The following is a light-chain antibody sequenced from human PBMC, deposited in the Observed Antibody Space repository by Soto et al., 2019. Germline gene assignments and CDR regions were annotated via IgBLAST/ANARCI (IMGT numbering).Light chain of an antibody. CDR1: SSDVGGYNY. CDR2: EVS. J-gene: IGLJ2*01. Sequence: QSALTQPPSASGSPGQSVTISCTGTSSDVGGYNYVSWYQQYPGKAPKLMIYEVSKRPSGVPDRFSGSKSANTVSLTVSGLQAEDEADYYCSSYAGSNNFVVFGGGTKVTVL. CDR3: SSYAGSNNFVV. V-gene: IGLV2-8*01.